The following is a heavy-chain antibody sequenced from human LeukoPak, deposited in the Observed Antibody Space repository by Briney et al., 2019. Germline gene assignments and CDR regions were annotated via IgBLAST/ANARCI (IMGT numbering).Heavy chain of an antibody. CDR2: ISHDVRNK. CDR1: GFTFSNYG. D-gene: IGHD4-23*01. CDR3: ARSVVTPSSWFDP. Sequence: PGRSLRLSCAASGFTFSNYGMHWVRQAPGKGLEWVAAISHDVRNKYFAESVKGRFTISRDNSKNTLYLQMNSLRGDDTAVYYCARSVVTPSSWFDPWGQGTLVTVSS. V-gene: IGHV3-30*03. J-gene: IGHJ5*02.